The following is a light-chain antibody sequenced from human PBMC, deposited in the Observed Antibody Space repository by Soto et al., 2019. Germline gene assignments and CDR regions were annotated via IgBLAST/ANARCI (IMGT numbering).Light chain of an antibody. V-gene: IGLV1-51*01. Sequence: SVLTQPPLVSGAPGQRVTISCTGSRSNIGAGYFVHWYQQLPGTAPKLLIYDNNKRPSGIPDRFSGSKSGTSATLDITGLQTGDEADYYCGTWDNGLSAPYVFGTGTKVTVL. J-gene: IGLJ1*01. CDR3: GTWDNGLSAPYV. CDR1: RSNIGAGYF. CDR2: DNN.